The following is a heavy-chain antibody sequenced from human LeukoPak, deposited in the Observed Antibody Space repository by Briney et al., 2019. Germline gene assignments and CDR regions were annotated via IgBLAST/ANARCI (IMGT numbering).Heavy chain of an antibody. CDR2: IYYSGST. V-gene: IGHV4-39*07. D-gene: IGHD3-3*01. Sequence: PSETLSLTCTVSGGSISSSSYYWGWIRQPPGKGLEWIGSIYYSGSTYYNPSLKSRVTISVDTSKNQFSLKLSSVTAADTAVYYCTHYDGGATDAFDIWGQGTMVTVSS. J-gene: IGHJ3*02. CDR3: THYDGGATDAFDI. CDR1: GGSISSSSYY.